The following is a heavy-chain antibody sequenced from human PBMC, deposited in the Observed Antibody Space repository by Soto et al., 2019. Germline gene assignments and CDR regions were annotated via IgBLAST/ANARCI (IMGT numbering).Heavy chain of an antibody. CDR2: INHSGST. Sequence: QVQLQQWGAGLLKPSETLSLTCAVYGGSFSGYYWCWIRQPPGKGLEWIGEINHSGSTNYNPSLKSRVTISVDTSKNQFSLKLSSVTAADSAVYYCARASVRGWYGYFDYWGQGTLVTVSS. V-gene: IGHV4-34*01. J-gene: IGHJ4*02. CDR3: ARASVRGWYGYFDY. CDR1: GGSFSGYY. D-gene: IGHD6-19*01.